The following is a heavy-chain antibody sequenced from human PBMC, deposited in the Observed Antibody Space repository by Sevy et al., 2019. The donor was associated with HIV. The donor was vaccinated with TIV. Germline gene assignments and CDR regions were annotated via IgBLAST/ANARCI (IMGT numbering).Heavy chain of an antibody. Sequence: ASVKVSCKASGGTFSSYAISWVRQAPGQGLEWMGGIIPIFGTANYAQKFQGRVTITADESTSTAYMELSSLGSEDTAVYYCARDDCSSTSCYENWFDPWGQGTLVTVSS. CDR3: ARDDCSSTSCYENWFDP. V-gene: IGHV1-69*13. CDR1: GGTFSSYA. CDR2: IIPIFGTA. D-gene: IGHD2-2*01. J-gene: IGHJ5*02.